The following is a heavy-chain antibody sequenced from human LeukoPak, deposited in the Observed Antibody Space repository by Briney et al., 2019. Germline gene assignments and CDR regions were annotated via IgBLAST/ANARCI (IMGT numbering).Heavy chain of an antibody. CDR3: ARDQASCSWSENFQH. CDR1: GFTFSSYS. CDR2: ISSSSSYI. J-gene: IGHJ1*01. V-gene: IGHV3-21*01. D-gene: IGHD6-13*01. Sequence: GGSLRLSCAASGFTFSSYSMNWVRQAPGKGLEWVSTISSSSSYIYYADSVKGRFTISRDNAKNSLYLQMNSLRAEDTAVYYCARDQASCSWSENFQHWGQGTLVTVSS.